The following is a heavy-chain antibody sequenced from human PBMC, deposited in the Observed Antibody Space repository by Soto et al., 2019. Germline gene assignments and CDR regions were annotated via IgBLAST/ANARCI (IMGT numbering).Heavy chain of an antibody. CDR1: GYTSTTYA. Sequence: QVQLVQSGAEVKKPGASVKVSCKASGYTSTTYAWIWLRQAPGQRLEWMGWINAGNGNTKYSQKFQGRVTITRDTSASTAYMELSSLRSEDTAVYYCARDWGGSYLDWGQGTLVTVSS. D-gene: IGHD1-26*01. V-gene: IGHV1-3*01. CDR3: ARDWGGSYLD. CDR2: INAGNGNT. J-gene: IGHJ4*02.